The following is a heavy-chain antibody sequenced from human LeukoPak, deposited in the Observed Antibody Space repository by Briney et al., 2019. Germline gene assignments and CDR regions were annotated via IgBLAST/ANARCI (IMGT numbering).Heavy chain of an antibody. CDR1: GYTFTSYG. Sequence: GASVKVSCKASGYTFTSYGISWVRQAPGQGLEWMGWISAYNGNTNYAQKLQGRVTMTTDTSTSTAYMELRSLRSDDTAVYYCARARIVGARLLLGSNLDDYWGQGTLVTVSS. D-gene: IGHD1-26*01. CDR3: ARARIVGARLLLGSNLDDY. CDR2: ISAYNGNT. J-gene: IGHJ4*02. V-gene: IGHV1-18*01.